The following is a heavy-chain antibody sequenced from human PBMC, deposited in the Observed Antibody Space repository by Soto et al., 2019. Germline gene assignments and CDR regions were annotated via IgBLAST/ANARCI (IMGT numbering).Heavy chain of an antibody. V-gene: IGHV1-18*01. CDR2: ISAYNGNT. J-gene: IGHJ4*02. Sequence: ASVKVSCKASGYTFTSYGISWVRQAPGQGLEWMGWISAYNGNTNYAQKLQGRVTMTTDASTSTAYMELRSLRSDDTAVYYCARDSRDIVVVPAAPRFDYWGQGTLVTVSS. D-gene: IGHD2-2*01. CDR1: GYTFTSYG. CDR3: ARDSRDIVVVPAAPRFDY.